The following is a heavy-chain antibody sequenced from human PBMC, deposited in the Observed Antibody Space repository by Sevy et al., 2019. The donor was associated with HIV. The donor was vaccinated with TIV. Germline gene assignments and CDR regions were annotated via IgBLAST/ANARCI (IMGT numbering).Heavy chain of an antibody. CDR3: ARHRPIWFGELSPHTLYYYYGMDV. CDR1: GGSISSSSYY. J-gene: IGHJ6*02. Sequence: SETLSLTCTVSGGSISSSSYYWGWIRQPPGKGLEWIGSIYYSGSTYYNPSLKSRVTISVDTSKNQFSLTLSSVTAADTAVYYCARHRPIWFGELSPHTLYYYYGMDVWGQGTMVTVSS. D-gene: IGHD3-10*01. CDR2: IYYSGST. V-gene: IGHV4-39*01.